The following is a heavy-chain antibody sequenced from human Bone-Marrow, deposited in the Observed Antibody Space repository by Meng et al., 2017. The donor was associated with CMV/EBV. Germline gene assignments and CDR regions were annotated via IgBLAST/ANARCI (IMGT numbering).Heavy chain of an antibody. Sequence: YYRHWVRQAHGQGLEWMGIINPSGGSTSYAQKCQGRVTMTRDTSTSTVYMELSSLRSEDTAVYYCARGGQGYDFWSGYYTGGNWFDPWGQGTLVTVSS. J-gene: IGHJ5*02. CDR1: YY. CDR3: ARGGQGYDFWSGYYTGGNWFDP. CDR2: INPSGGST. V-gene: IGHV1-46*01. D-gene: IGHD3-3*01.